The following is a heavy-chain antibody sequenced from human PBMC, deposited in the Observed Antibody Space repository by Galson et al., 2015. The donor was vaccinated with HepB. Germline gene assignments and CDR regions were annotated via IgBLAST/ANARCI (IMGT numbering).Heavy chain of an antibody. CDR2: ISWNSGSI. J-gene: IGHJ6*02. CDR3: AKDPSGKYYGMDV. CDR1: GFTFDDYA. V-gene: IGHV3-9*01. Sequence: SLRLSCAASGFTFDDYAMHWVRQAPGKGLEWVSGISWNSGSIGYADSVKGRFTISRDNAKNSLYLQMNSLRAEDTALYYCAKDPSGKYYGMDVCGQGTTVTVSS.